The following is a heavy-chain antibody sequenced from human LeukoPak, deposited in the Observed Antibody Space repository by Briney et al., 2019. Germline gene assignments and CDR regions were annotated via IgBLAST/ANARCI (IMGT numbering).Heavy chain of an antibody. J-gene: IGHJ4*01. CDR2: INSPGAST. Sequence: PGGSLLLSCAASGFTFNTYAMSWVRPAPGKGLEWVSGINSPGASTFYADSVKGRVTISRDNSKNTLYLQLKSLRAEDTAVYYCAKAHTGGFMFFDSWGHGTLVTVSS. CDR3: AKAHTGGFMFFDS. CDR1: GFTFNTYA. D-gene: IGHD3-16*01. V-gene: IGHV3-23*01.